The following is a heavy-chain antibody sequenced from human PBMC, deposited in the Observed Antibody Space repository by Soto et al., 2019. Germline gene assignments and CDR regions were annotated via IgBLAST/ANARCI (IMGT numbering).Heavy chain of an antibody. Sequence: QVQLVQSGAEVKKPGSSVKVSCKASGGTFSSYTISWVRQAPGQGLEWMGRIIPILGIANYAQKFQGRVTITADKSTSTAYRGLSSRRSEDAAVYYWAGGGQGGGDVCGQGTTVTVSS. D-gene: IGHD3-16*01. CDR1: GGTFSSYT. V-gene: IGHV1-69*02. CDR2: IIPILGIA. J-gene: IGHJ6*02. CDR3: AGGGQGGGDV.